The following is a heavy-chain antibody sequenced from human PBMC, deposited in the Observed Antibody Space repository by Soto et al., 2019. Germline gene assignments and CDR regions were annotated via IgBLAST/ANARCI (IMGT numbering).Heavy chain of an antibody. Sequence: SETLSLTCTVSGGSITSYYWSWIRQPPGKGLEWIGYIYYSGSTNYNPSLKSRVTISVDTSKNQFSLKLSSVTAADTAVYYCASTVTTSTFDYWGQGTLVTVSS. CDR1: GGSITSYY. V-gene: IGHV4-59*08. CDR3: ASTVTTSTFDY. CDR2: IYYSGST. D-gene: IGHD4-17*01. J-gene: IGHJ4*02.